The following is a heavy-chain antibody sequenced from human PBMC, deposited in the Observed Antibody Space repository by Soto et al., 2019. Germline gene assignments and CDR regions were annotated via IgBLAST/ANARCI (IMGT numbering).Heavy chain of an antibody. CDR2: INHSGST. D-gene: IGHD3-10*01. V-gene: IGHV4-34*01. CDR1: GGSFSGYY. CDR3: ARCDYITMVRGVMRGMDV. Sequence: SETLSLTCAVYGGSFSGYYWSWIRQPPGKGLEWIGEINHSGSTNYNPSIKSRVTISVDTSKNQFSLKLSFVTAADTAVFYFARCDYITMVRGVMRGMDVWGQGTTVTVSS. J-gene: IGHJ6*02.